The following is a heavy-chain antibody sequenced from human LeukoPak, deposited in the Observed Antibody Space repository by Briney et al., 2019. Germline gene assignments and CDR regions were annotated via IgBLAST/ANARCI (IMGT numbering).Heavy chain of an antibody. CDR3: ARAHTIFGVVTLNWFDP. J-gene: IGHJ5*02. Sequence: SQTLSLTCTVSGGSISSGSYYWRWIRQPAGKGLEWIGRIYTSGSTNYNPSLKSRVTISVDTSKNQFSLKLSSVTAADTAVYYCARAHTIFGVVTLNWFDPWGQGTLVTVSS. V-gene: IGHV4-61*02. CDR2: IYTSGST. D-gene: IGHD3-3*01. CDR1: GGSISSGSYY.